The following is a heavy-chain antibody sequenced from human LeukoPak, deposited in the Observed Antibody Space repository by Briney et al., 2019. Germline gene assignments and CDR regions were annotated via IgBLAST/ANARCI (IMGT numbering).Heavy chain of an antibody. CDR3: ARDNDRDKPGRLERNWFDP. D-gene: IGHD1-1*01. Sequence: SETLSLTCTVSGGSISSSSYYWGWIRQPPGKGLEWIGSIYYSGSTYYNPSLKSRVTISVDTSKNQFSLKLSSVTAADTAVYYCARDNDRDKPGRLERNWFDPWGQGTLVTVSS. J-gene: IGHJ5*02. V-gene: IGHV4-39*02. CDR1: GGSISSSSYY. CDR2: IYYSGST.